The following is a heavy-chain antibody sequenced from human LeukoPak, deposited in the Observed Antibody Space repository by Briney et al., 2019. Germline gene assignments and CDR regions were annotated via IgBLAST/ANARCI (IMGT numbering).Heavy chain of an antibody. CDR3: ARVPFGSGSYSTLDY. J-gene: IGHJ4*02. CDR2: ISNSGGNT. V-gene: IGHV3-23*01. Sequence: GGSLRLSCAASGFTFSSYAMSWVRQAPGKGLEWVSSISNSGGNTYYADSVKGRFTISRDNSKNTLYLQMNSLRAEDTAVYYCARVPFGSGSYSTLDYWGQGTLVTVSP. CDR1: GFTFSSYA. D-gene: IGHD3-10*01.